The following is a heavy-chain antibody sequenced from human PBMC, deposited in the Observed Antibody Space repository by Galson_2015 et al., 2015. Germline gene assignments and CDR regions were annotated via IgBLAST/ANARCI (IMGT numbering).Heavy chain of an antibody. CDR2: ISGTGGDT. D-gene: IGHD5-12*01. CDR1: GFTISGYG. Sequence: SLRLSCAASGFTISGYGMHWVRQAPGKGLEWVSAISGTGGDTYYADSVKGRFTISRDNSKNTLYLQMNSLRVEDSAVYYCAKGGSAYDFDYWGQGTLVTVSS. J-gene: IGHJ4*02. V-gene: IGHV3-23*01. CDR3: AKGGSAYDFDY.